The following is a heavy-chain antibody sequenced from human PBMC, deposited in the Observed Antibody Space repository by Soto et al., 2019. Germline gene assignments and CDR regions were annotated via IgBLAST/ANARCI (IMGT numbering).Heavy chain of an antibody. V-gene: IGHV3-33*01. CDR1: GFIFSTYG. Sequence: GGSLRLSCAASGFIFSTYGMNWVRQAPGKGLEWVALIWSHGNAERYADSVRGRFTISRDNSKNTLYLQMNSLRAEDTAVYYCASEFDGSGRYFDYWGQGTLVTVSS. J-gene: IGHJ4*02. D-gene: IGHD2-2*03. CDR2: IWSHGNAE. CDR3: ASEFDGSGRYFDY.